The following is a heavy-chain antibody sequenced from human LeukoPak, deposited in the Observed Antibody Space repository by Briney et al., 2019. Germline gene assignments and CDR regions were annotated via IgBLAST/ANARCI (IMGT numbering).Heavy chain of an antibody. CDR3: ARGGYSGYDSYYYYYYYMDV. V-gene: IGHV4-34*01. Sequence: SETLSLTCAVYGGSFSGYYWSWIRQPPGKGLEWIGEINHSGSTNYNPSLKSRVTISVDTSKNQFSLKLSSVTAADTAVYYCARGGYSGYDSYYYYYYYMDVWGKGTTVTVSS. CDR1: GGSFSGYY. CDR2: INHSGST. J-gene: IGHJ6*03. D-gene: IGHD5-12*01.